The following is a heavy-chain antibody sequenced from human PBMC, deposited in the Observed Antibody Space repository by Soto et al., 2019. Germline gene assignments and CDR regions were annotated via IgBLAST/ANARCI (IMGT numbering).Heavy chain of an antibody. Sequence: QGLLVQFGAEVKQPGASVKVSCKASGYSFTTYAISWVRQAQGQGLEWMGWISGYNGNTNNAQKFQDRVTMTIDRSTHTAYMELRSLTSDDTAVYYCAKNGHPPYYYYGMDVWGQGTTVTVSS. CDR1: GYSFTTYA. CDR2: ISGYNGNT. D-gene: IGHD2-8*01. J-gene: IGHJ6*02. V-gene: IGHV1-18*01. CDR3: AKNGHPPYYYYGMDV.